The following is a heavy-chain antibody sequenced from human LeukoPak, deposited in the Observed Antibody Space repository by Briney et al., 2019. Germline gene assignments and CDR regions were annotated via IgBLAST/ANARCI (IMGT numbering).Heavy chain of an antibody. V-gene: IGHV5-51*01. CDR3: ARQSGDGTYDAFDI. J-gene: IGHJ3*02. Sequence: GESLKISFQDSGYTSISYSSGWVRQIPGKGLEWRGFIYPGDSDTRYSPSFQGQVTISADKSISTAYLQWSSLKASDTAMYYCARQSGDGTYDAFDIWGQGTVVTVSS. CDR2: IYPGDSDT. D-gene: IGHD7-27*01. CDR1: GYTSISYS.